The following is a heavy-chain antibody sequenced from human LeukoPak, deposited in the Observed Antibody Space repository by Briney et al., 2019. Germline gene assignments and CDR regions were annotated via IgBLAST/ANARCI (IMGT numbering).Heavy chain of an antibody. CDR2: ITDSGDRT. J-gene: IGHJ4*02. Sequence: PGGSLRLSCAGSGFTFSREVMHSVRKAPGKGLEHVSTITDSGDRTHYADSVKGRLTISRDNSKGTMFLQMDSLRAEYTAIYYCVRDYLATFSFDYWGQGTLVTASS. CDR3: VRDYLATFSFDY. D-gene: IGHD3-16*02. CDR1: GFTFSREV. V-gene: IGHV3-64*02.